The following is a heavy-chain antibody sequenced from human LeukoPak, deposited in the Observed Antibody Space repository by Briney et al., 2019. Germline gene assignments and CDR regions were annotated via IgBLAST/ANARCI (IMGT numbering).Heavy chain of an antibody. V-gene: IGHV3-30*03. J-gene: IGHJ6*02. CDR2: ISYDGSNK. CDR1: GFSFNSYG. Sequence: GGSLRLSCAGSGFSFNSYGMHWVRQAPGKGLEWVAVISYDGSNKYYADSVKGRFTLFRDNSKNTLFLQMNSLRSEDTSIYYCARDRHGTNYDFRMDVWGQGTTVTVSS. CDR3: ARDRHGTNYDFRMDV. D-gene: IGHD3-3*01.